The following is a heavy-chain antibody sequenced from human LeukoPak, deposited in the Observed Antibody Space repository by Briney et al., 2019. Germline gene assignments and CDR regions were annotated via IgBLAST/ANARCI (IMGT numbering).Heavy chain of an antibody. CDR2: IRYDGSNK. J-gene: IGHJ1*01. CDR3: ATSYSSGCYFFYRAEYFLH. Sequence: GGSLRLSCAASGFTFSSYGMHWVRQAPGKGLEWVAFIRYDGSNKYYADSVKGRFTISRDNSKNTLYLQMNSLRAEDTAVYYCATSYSSGCYFFYRAEYFLHWGQGTLVTVSS. V-gene: IGHV3-30*02. D-gene: IGHD6-19*01. CDR1: GFTFSSYG.